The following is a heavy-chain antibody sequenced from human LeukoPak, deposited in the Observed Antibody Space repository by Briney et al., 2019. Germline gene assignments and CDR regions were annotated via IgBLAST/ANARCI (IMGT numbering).Heavy chain of an antibody. CDR1: GFTFSSYS. Sequence: GGSLRLSCAASGFTFSSYSMNWVRQAPGKGLEWVTSISSSSSSIHYADSVKGRFTISRDNAKNSLYLQMNSLRAEDTAVYYCAREVNYYDSSGYYGYFDYWGQGTLVTVSS. CDR3: AREVNYYDSSGYYGYFDY. J-gene: IGHJ4*02. CDR2: ISSSSSSI. V-gene: IGHV3-21*01. D-gene: IGHD3-22*01.